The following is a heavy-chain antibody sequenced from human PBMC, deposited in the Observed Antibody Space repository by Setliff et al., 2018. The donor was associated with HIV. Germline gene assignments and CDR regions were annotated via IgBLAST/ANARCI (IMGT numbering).Heavy chain of an antibody. CDR1: GDSISNYY. Sequence: SETLSLTCTVSGDSISNYYWSWLRQPPGKGLEWIGYVYNSRSTNYNPSLKSRVTISFDTPENQFSLRLTSLTTADTAVYYCARRTVAPIGTFLDSWGQGTLVTVSS. V-gene: IGHV4-59*01. CDR2: VYNSRST. CDR3: ARRTVAPIGTFLDS. J-gene: IGHJ4*02. D-gene: IGHD2-15*01.